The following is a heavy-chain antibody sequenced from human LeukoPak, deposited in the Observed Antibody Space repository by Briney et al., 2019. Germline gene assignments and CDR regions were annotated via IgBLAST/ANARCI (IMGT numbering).Heavy chain of an antibody. J-gene: IGHJ4*02. CDR3: ATEGVSGWLQFQPSLYYFDY. CDR2: FDPEDSET. CDR1: GYTLTELS. Sequence: GASVKVSCKVSGYTLTELSMHWVRQAPGKGLEWMGGFDPEDSETIYAQKFQGRVTMTEDTSTDTAYMELSSLRSEDTAAYYCATEGVSGWLQFQPSLYYFDYWGQGTLVTVSS. D-gene: IGHD5-24*01. V-gene: IGHV1-24*01.